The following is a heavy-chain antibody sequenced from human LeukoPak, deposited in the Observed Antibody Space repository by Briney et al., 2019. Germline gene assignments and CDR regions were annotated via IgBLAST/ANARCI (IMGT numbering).Heavy chain of an antibody. CDR3: ARRGGQWLKLAWFDP. V-gene: IGHV4-4*07. Sequence: PSETLSLTCTVSGGFISSYYWSWIRQPAGKGLEWIGRIYTSGSTNYNPSLKSRVTMSVDTSKNQFSLNLISVTAADTAVYYCARRGGQWLKLAWFDPWGQGTLVTVSS. D-gene: IGHD6-19*01. CDR2: IYTSGST. CDR1: GGFISSYY. J-gene: IGHJ5*02.